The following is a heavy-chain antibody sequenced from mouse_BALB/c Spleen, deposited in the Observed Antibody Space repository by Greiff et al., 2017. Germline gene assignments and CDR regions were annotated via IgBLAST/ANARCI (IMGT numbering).Heavy chain of an antibody. Sequence: VQLQQSGAELVKPGASMKISCKASGYAFTGYAMNWVKQSQGKNLEWIGLINPDNGGTSYNQKFKGKVTLTVDKSSSTAYMELLSLTSEDSAVYYCSVTMIARAMDYWGQGTSVTVSS. D-gene: IGHD2-4*01. CDR2: INPDNGGT. V-gene: IGHV1-26*01. J-gene: IGHJ4*01. CDR1: GYAFTGYA. CDR3: SVTMIARAMDY.